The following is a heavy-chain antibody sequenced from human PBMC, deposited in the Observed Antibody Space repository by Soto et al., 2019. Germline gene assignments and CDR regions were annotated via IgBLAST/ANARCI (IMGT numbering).Heavy chain of an antibody. CDR2: IYHNGSP. CDR1: GGSISSTNG. Sequence: PSETLSLTCVVSGGSISSTNGLTWFRQPPVKRLDWIGEIYHNGSPTWSPSLRGRATVSLCRSNDRCSLILISLTASDTALYYCATLTPRIVVSILPIPTWGQRILVTVS. CDR3: ATLTPRIVVSILPIPT. J-gene: IGHJ5*02. V-gene: IGHV4-4*02. D-gene: IGHD2-21*01.